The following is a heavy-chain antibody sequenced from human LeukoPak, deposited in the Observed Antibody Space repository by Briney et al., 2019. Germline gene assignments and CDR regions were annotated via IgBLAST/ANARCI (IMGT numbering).Heavy chain of an antibody. D-gene: IGHD2-15*01. J-gene: IGHJ6*02. CDR1: GGSISSSNYY. Sequence: SETLSLTCTVSGGSISSSNYYWGWIRQPPGKGLEWIGSFYYSGATYYNPSLKSRVSIPVDTSKNQFSLKLSSVTAADTAVYYCARAVVVAARPSYYYYGMDVWGQGTTVTVSS. V-gene: IGHV4-39*07. CDR2: FYYSGAT. CDR3: ARAVVVAARPSYYYYGMDV.